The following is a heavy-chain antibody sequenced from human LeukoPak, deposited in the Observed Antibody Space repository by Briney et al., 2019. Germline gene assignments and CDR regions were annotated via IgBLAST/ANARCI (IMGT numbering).Heavy chain of an antibody. Sequence: ASVKVSCKASGYTFTGYYMHWVRQAPGQGLEWMGIINPSGGSTSYAQKFQGRVTMTRDMSTSTVYMELSSLRSEDTAVDYCARSRYALLPDYWGQGTLVTVSS. CDR3: ARSRYALLPDY. CDR2: INPSGGST. V-gene: IGHV1-46*01. CDR1: GYTFTGYY. D-gene: IGHD3-22*01. J-gene: IGHJ4*02.